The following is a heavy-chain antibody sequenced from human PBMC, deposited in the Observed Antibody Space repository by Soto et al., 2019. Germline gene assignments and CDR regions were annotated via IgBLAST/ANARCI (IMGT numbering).Heavy chain of an antibody. CDR2: IFHNGTT. CDR1: GGSIISSHW. V-gene: IGHV4-4*02. J-gene: IGHJ4*02. Sequence: SETLSLTCAVSGGSIISSHWWTWVRQSPGKGLEWIGEIFHNGTTNYNPSLKSRLIISVDTSKNHFSLNLNPVTARDTATYFCARGPQYWGPGKLVTVSS. CDR3: ARGPQY.